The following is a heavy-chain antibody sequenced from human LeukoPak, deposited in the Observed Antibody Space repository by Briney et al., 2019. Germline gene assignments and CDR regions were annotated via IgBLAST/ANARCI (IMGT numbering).Heavy chain of an antibody. J-gene: IGHJ4*02. V-gene: IGHV3-20*04. CDR3: AKEIAAAGSFSFDY. D-gene: IGHD6-13*01. CDR1: GFTFDDYG. CDR2: INWNGGST. Sequence: GGSLRLSCAASGFTFDDYGMSWVRQAPGKGLEWVSGINWNGGSTGYADSVKGRFTISRDNAKNSLYLQMNSLRAEDTALYYCAKEIAAAGSFSFDYWGQGTLVTVSS.